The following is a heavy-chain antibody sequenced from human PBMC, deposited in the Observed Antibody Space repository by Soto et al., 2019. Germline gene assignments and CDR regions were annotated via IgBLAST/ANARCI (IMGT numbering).Heavy chain of an antibody. CDR3: AKESVESTYSYYGMDV. J-gene: IGHJ6*02. Sequence: GGSLRLSCAGSGFSFHSYSMHWVRQAPGKGLEWVATVSFDSKNKYYIDSVEGRFTISRDNSKNVMSLQMNSLRHEDTAVYYCAKESVESTYSYYGMDVWGPGTTVTV. V-gene: IGHV3-30*18. D-gene: IGHD4-4*01. CDR1: GFSFHSYS. CDR2: VSFDSKNK.